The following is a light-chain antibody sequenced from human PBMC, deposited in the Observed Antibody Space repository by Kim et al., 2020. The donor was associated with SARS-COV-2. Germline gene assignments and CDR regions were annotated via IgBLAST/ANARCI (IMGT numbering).Light chain of an antibody. Sequence: PACISCRSSQSLLHSNGYNYLDWYLQKPGQSPQLLIYLGSTRASGVPDRFSGSGSGTDFTLKISRVEAEDVGVYYCMQALQTRLTFGGGTKVDIK. CDR3: MQALQTRLT. V-gene: IGKV2-28*01. CDR1: QSLLHSNGYNY. J-gene: IGKJ4*01. CDR2: LGS.